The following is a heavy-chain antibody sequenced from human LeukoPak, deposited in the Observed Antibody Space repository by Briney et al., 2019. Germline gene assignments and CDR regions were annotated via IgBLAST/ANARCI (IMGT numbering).Heavy chain of an antibody. J-gene: IGHJ3*02. V-gene: IGHV4-34*01. Sequence: PSETLSLTCTVSGGSISSYYWSWIRQPPGKGLEWIGEINHSGSTNYNPSLKSRVTISVDTSKNQFSLKLSSVTAADTAVYYCARPLTVAGTVSWAFDIWGQGTIVTVSS. CDR2: INHSGST. D-gene: IGHD6-19*01. CDR1: GGSISSYY. CDR3: ARPLTVAGTVSWAFDI.